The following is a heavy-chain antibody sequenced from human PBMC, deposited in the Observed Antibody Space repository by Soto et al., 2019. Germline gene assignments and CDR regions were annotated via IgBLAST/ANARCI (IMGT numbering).Heavy chain of an antibody. Sequence: ASVKVSCKASGGTFSSYAISWVRQAPGQGLEWMGGIIPIFGTANYAQKFQGRVTITADESTSTAYMEPSSLRSEDTAVYYCARDNHYLSYYYGMDVWGQGTTVTVSS. J-gene: IGHJ6*02. CDR3: ARDNHYLSYYYGMDV. D-gene: IGHD3-10*01. V-gene: IGHV1-69*13. CDR1: GGTFSSYA. CDR2: IIPIFGTA.